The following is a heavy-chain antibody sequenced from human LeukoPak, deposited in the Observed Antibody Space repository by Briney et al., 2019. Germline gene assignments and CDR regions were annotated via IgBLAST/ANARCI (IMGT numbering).Heavy chain of an antibody. J-gene: IGHJ4*02. Sequence: GGSLRLSCAASGFTFNDYAMHWVRQAPGKGLEWISFITANGGRTYYADSVKGRFTISRDNSKNTLYLQMNSLRAEDTALYYCASAAGPFDNWGQGTQVTVSS. CDR1: GFTFNDYA. CDR2: ITANGGRT. CDR3: ASAAGPFDN. D-gene: IGHD6-19*01. V-gene: IGHV3-43*02.